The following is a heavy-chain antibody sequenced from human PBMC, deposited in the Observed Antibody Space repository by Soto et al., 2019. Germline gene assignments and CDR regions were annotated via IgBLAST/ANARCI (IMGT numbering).Heavy chain of an antibody. CDR3: ARVERFLEWLLYRSHGMDV. CDR1: GFTFSSYS. CDR2: ISSSSSYI. D-gene: IGHD3-3*01. J-gene: IGHJ6*02. V-gene: IGHV3-21*01. Sequence: PGGSLRLSCAASGFTFSSYSMNWVRQAPGKGLEWVSSISSSSSYIYYADPVKGRFTISRDNAKNSLYLQMNSLRAEDTAVYYCARVERFLEWLLYRSHGMDVWGQGTTVTVSS.